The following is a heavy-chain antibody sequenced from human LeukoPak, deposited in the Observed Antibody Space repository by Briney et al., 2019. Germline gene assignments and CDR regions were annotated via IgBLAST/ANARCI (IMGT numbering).Heavy chain of an antibody. CDR3: ARTGIAAAGDNYYYMDV. D-gene: IGHD6-13*01. V-gene: IGHV1-24*01. CDR2: FDPEDGET. CDR1: GYTLTELS. Sequence: EASVKVSCKVSGYTLTELSMHWVRQAPGKGLEWMGGFDPEDGETIYAQKFQGRVTITADESTSTAYMELSSLRSEDTAVYYCARTGIAAAGDNYYYMDVWGKGTTVTVSS. J-gene: IGHJ6*03.